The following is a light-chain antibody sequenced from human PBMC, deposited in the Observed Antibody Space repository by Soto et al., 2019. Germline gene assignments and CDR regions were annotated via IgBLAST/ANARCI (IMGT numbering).Light chain of an antibody. CDR3: LESSSALT. J-gene: IGKJ5*01. V-gene: IGKV1-39*01. CDR2: ATD. CDR1: QTITNY. Sequence: DIQMTQSPSSLSASVGDRVTITCRASQTITNYLNWYQQQSGKAPKLLIYATDTLQSGVPSRFSGSGSGTDFTLTISSLQPEDLATYYCLESSSALTFGQGTRLEIK.